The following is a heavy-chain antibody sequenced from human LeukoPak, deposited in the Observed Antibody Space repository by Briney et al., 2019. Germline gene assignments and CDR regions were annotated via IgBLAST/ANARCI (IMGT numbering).Heavy chain of an antibody. CDR1: GFTFSNYW. Sequence: PGVSLRLSCAASGFTFSNYWMHWVRQAPGKGLVWVSRIKGDGSHTIYADSVKGRFTISRDNAKNTLYLQMKSLRDEDTAVYYCVRDWDHFDFDSWGQGTLVTVSS. J-gene: IGHJ5*01. CDR2: IKGDGSHT. V-gene: IGHV3-74*01. CDR3: VRDWDHFDFDS. D-gene: IGHD1-14*01.